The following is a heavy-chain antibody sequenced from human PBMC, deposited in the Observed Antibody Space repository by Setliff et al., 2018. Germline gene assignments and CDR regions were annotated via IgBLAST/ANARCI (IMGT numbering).Heavy chain of an antibody. CDR1: GYSFSRHW. D-gene: IGHD2-2*01. V-gene: IGHV5-51*01. J-gene: IGHJ3*01. CDR3: TRHEDRNKCTSSSCYREDDAFDV. Sequence: PGESLKISCKGSGYSFSRHWIGWVRQMPGKGLEWMGVIYPGDSDTRYSPSFQGQVTISADKSINTAYLQWSSLKASDTAIYYCTRHEDRNKCTSSSCYREDDAFDVWGQGAMVTVSS. CDR2: IYPGDSDT.